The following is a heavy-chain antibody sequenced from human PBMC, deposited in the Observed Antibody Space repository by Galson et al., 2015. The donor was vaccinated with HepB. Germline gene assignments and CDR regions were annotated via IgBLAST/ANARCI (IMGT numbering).Heavy chain of an antibody. V-gene: IGHV3-73*01. J-gene: IGHJ4*02. CDR1: GFTFSGSA. CDR2: IGSKANNYAT. Sequence: SLRLSCAGSGFTFSGSAMHWVRQTSGKGLEWIGRIGSKANNYATAYKASVKGRFTISRDDSKNTAYLQMNSLRTEDTALYYCTRLGDLSGYRSSWGQGTLVTVSS. D-gene: IGHD6-19*01. CDR3: TRLGDLSGYRSS.